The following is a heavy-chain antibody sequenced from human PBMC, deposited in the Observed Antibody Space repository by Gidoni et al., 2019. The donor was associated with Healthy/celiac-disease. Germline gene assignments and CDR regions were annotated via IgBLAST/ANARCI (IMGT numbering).Heavy chain of an antibody. CDR1: GYTFTSYA. D-gene: IGHD2-15*01. CDR2: INAGNGYT. Sequence: QVQLVQSGAEVKKPGASVKVSCKASGYTFTSYAIHWLRQAPGQRLEWMGWINAGNGYTKYSQKFQGRVTITRDTSASTAYMELSSLRSEDTAVYYCARDQPGYCSGGSCYHYYYYGMDVWGQGTTVTVSS. V-gene: IGHV1-3*01. J-gene: IGHJ6*02. CDR3: ARDQPGYCSGGSCYHYYYYGMDV.